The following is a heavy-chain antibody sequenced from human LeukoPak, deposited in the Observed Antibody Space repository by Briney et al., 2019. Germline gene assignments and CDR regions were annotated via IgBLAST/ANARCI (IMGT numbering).Heavy chain of an antibody. J-gene: IGHJ4*02. Sequence: GGSLRLSCAASGIIFSNYWMSWVRQAPGKGLEWVSFISSSSSYIYYADSVKGRFTISRDNAKNSLYLQMNSLRAEDTAVYYCARPGDFYDSSGYPFYFDYWGQGTLVTVSS. D-gene: IGHD3-22*01. CDR3: ARPGDFYDSSGYPFYFDY. CDR2: ISSSSSYI. V-gene: IGHV3-21*01. CDR1: GIIFSNYW.